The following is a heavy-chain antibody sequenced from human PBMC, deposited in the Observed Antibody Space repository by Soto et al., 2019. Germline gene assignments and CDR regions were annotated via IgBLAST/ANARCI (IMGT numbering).Heavy chain of an antibody. V-gene: IGHV1-2*02. J-gene: IGHJ4*01. Sequence: QVQLVQSGAEVKKPGASVKVSCKASGYTFTGYFMHWVRQAPGQGLEWMGWINPNTGGTNYAQKFQGRVTMTRDTSTSTAYLELSRLISDDTAVYYCARDTGAPYYFDYWGHVTLVTVSS. CDR3: ARDTGAPYYFDY. CDR1: GYTFTGYF. CDR2: INPNTGGT. D-gene: IGHD7-27*01.